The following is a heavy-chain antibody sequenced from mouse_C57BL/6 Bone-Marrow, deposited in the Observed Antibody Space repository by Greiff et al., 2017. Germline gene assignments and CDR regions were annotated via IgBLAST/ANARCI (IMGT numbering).Heavy chain of an antibody. Sequence: VQLQQSGAELVRPGTSVKVSCKASGYAFTNYLIEWVKQRPGQGLEWIGVINPGSGGTNYNEKFKGKATLTADKSSSTAYMQLSSLTSKDSAVYLCARSGGSGPFAYWGQGTLVTVSA. CDR2: INPGSGGT. J-gene: IGHJ3*01. CDR1: GYAFTNYL. V-gene: IGHV1-54*01. D-gene: IGHD3-2*02. CDR3: ARSGGSGPFAY.